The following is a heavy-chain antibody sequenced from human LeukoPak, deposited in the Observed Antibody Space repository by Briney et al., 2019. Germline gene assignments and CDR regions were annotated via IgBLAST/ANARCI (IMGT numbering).Heavy chain of an antibody. CDR1: GGTFSSYA. J-gene: IGHJ4*02. V-gene: IGHV1-69*01. CDR3: AREWGHDTSGYFFGY. Sequence: SVQVSCKASGGTFSSYAISWVRQAPGQGLEWMGGITPMFGTANYAQKFQGRVTITADESTSTAYMELSSLRSEDTAVYYCAREWGHDTSGYFFGYWGQGTLVTVSS. D-gene: IGHD3-22*01. CDR2: ITPMFGTA.